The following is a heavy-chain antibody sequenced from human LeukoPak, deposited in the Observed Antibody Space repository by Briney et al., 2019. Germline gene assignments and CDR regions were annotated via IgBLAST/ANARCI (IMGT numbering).Heavy chain of an antibody. CDR2: ISGGGDTT. Sequence: GGSLRLSCAASGFTFSSYAMSWVRQAPGKGPEWVSAISGGGDTTYYADSVKGRFTISRDNSKNTLYLQMNSLRTEDTAVYYCGKGRSMLGELSGDYWGQGTLVTVSS. J-gene: IGHJ4*02. CDR1: GFTFSSYA. V-gene: IGHV3-23*01. CDR3: GKGRSMLGELSGDY. D-gene: IGHD3-10*02.